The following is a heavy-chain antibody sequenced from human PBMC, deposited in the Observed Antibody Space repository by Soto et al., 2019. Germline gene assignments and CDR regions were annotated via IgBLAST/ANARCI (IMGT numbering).Heavy chain of an antibody. D-gene: IGHD3-10*01. CDR2: IYYSGST. CDR1: GGSISSDGYY. Sequence: SETLSLTCTVSGGSISSDGYYWSWIRQHPGKGLEWIGYIYYSGSTYYNPSLKSRVTISVDTSKNQFSLKLSSVTAADTAVYYCARDFGDYFDYWGQGTLVTVSS. CDR3: ARDFGDYFDY. V-gene: IGHV4-31*03. J-gene: IGHJ4*02.